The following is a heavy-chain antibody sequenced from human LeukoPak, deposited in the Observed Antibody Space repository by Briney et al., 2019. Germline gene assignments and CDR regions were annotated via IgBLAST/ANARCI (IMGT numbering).Heavy chain of an antibody. CDR3: TRKRERYYDSLVDY. CDR1: GFTFSSYA. D-gene: IGHD3-22*01. J-gene: IGHJ4*02. CDR2: ISDSGGST. V-gene: IGHV3-23*01. Sequence: GGSLRLSCAASGFTFSSYAMSWVRQAPGKGLEWVSAISDSGGSTYYADSVKGRFTISRDNSKNTLYLQMSSLRAEDTAIYYCTRKRERYYDSLVDYWGQGTLVTVSS.